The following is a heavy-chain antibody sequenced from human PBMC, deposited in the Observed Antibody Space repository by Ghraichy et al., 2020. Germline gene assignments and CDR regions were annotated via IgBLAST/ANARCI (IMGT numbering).Heavy chain of an antibody. D-gene: IGHD6-13*01. Sequence: SETLSLTCAVYGGSFSGYYWSWIRQPPGKGLEWIGEINHSGSTNYNPSLKSRVTISVDTSKNQFSLKLSSVTAADTAVYYCARATTAGYSSSWPNYYYYYMDVWGKGTTVTVSS. V-gene: IGHV4-34*01. CDR3: ARATTAGYSSSWPNYYYYYMDV. J-gene: IGHJ6*03. CDR2: INHSGST. CDR1: GGSFSGYY.